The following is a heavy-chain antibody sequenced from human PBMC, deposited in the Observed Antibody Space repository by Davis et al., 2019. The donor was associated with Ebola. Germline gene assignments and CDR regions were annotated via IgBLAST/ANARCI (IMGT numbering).Heavy chain of an antibody. CDR1: GFTFSSYW. CDR2: IRQDGGET. CDR3: ARDAVPAAQDY. J-gene: IGHJ4*02. V-gene: IGHV3-7*03. Sequence: PGGSLRLSCAASGFTFSSYWMTWVRQAPGKGLEWVANIRQDGGETYYADSVKGRFAISRDNAKNSLYLQMNSLRAEDTAIYYCARDAVPAAQDYWGQGTLVTVSS. D-gene: IGHD2-2*01.